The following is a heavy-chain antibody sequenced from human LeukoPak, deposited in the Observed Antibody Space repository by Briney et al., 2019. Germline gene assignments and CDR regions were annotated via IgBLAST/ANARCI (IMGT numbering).Heavy chain of an antibody. CDR1: GGSISSGDYY. CDR3: ARTTSYYYYGMDV. D-gene: IGHD4-17*01. CDR2: IYYSGST. Sequence: SQTLSLTCTVSGGSISSGDYYWSWIRQPPGKGLEWIGYIYYSGSTNYNPSLKSRVTISVDTSKDQFSLKLSSVTAADTAVYYCARTTSYYYYGMDVWGQGTTVTVSS. J-gene: IGHJ6*02. V-gene: IGHV4-30-4*01.